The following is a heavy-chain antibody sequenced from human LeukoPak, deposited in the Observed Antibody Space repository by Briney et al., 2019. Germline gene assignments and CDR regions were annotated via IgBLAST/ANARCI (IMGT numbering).Heavy chain of an antibody. CDR1: GYTFTSYG. J-gene: IGHJ3*02. Sequence: ASVKVSCKASGYTFTSYGISWVRQAPGQGLEWMGWISAYNGNTNYAQRLQGRVTMTTDTSTSTAYMELRSLRSDDTAVYYCARDAYTYPSRAFDIWGQGTMVTVSS. D-gene: IGHD3-16*01. CDR2: ISAYNGNT. V-gene: IGHV1-18*01. CDR3: ARDAYTYPSRAFDI.